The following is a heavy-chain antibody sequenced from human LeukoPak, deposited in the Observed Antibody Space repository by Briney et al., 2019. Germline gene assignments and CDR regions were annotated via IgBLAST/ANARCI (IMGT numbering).Heavy chain of an antibody. CDR3: VKEGPLRRTDFDF. CDR1: GFTFSSCA. J-gene: IGHJ4*02. V-gene: IGHV3-23*01. CDR2: ISGGGDET. Sequence: GGSLRLSCSASGFTFSSCAMSWVRQTPGKGLEWVSGISGGGDETYYADSVKGRFTISRDNSKSTLYLQMISRRAEDTAVYYCVKEGPLRRTDFDFWAQGTLVTVSS.